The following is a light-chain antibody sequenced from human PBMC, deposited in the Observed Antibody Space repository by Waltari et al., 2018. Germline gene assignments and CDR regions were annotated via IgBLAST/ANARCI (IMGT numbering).Light chain of an antibody. V-gene: IGKV4-1*01. CDR1: QSVLYSSKNKNY. CDR3: QQYYRIPLS. Sequence: DIVVTQSPEVLSVSLGERATINCKSSQSVLYSSKNKNYVAWFQQKPGKRPRLLIYWASTRESGVPDRFSGSGSGTDFSLTIANLQAEDVAVYYCQQYYRIPLSFGGGTKVEIK. J-gene: IGKJ4*01. CDR2: WAS.